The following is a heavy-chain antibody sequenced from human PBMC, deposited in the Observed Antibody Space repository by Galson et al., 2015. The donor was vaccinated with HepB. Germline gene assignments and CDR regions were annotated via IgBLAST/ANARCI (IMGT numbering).Heavy chain of an antibody. Sequence: SLRLSCAASGFTFSSYSMNWVRQAPGKGLEWVSGISWNSGSIGYADSVKGRFTISRDNAKNSLYLQMNSLRAEDTALYYCAKGIVVVPASIVDYGMDVWGQGTTVTVSS. D-gene: IGHD2-2*01. CDR3: AKGIVVVPASIVDYGMDV. J-gene: IGHJ6*02. V-gene: IGHV3-9*01. CDR2: ISWNSGSI. CDR1: GFTFSSYS.